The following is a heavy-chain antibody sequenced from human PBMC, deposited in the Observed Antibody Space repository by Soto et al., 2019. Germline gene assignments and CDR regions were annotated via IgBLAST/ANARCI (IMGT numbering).Heavy chain of an antibody. Sequence: TLSLTCAVYGGSISSGGYYWSWIRQHPGKGLEWIGYIYYSGSTYYNPSLKSRVIISVDTSKNQFSLKLSSVTAADTAVYYCARVPFGSNGVTYFDYWGQGTLVTVSS. CDR1: GGSISSGGYY. V-gene: IGHV4-31*11. CDR3: ARVPFGSNGVTYFDY. CDR2: IYYSGST. D-gene: IGHD1-26*01. J-gene: IGHJ4*02.